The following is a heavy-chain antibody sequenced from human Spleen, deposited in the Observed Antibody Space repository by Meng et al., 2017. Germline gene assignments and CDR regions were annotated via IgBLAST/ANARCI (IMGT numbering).Heavy chain of an antibody. J-gene: IGHJ4*02. V-gene: IGHV4-59*11. CDR2: IFYSGRP. CDR1: SGTIRSHY. D-gene: IGHD6-19*01. CDR3: ASGSGSGWYYFDN. Sequence: VQLQESGPGLVKPSETLSFICTVSSGTIRSHYWSWIRQPPGKGLEWIGYIFYSGRPNYSPSLKSRVTISIDTSKNQFSLRLSSVTPADTAMYYCASGSGSGWYYFDNWGQGTLVTVSS.